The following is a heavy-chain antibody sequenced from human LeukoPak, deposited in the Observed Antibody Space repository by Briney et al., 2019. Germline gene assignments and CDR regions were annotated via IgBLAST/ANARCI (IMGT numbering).Heavy chain of an antibody. CDR2: IRSQANSYAT. CDR3: TRMSNDYVWGSYRTFDY. D-gene: IGHD3-16*02. CDR1: GFTFSGSA. V-gene: IGHV3-73*01. J-gene: IGHJ4*02. Sequence: PGGSLRLSCAASGFTFSGSAMHWVRQASGKGLEWVGRIRSQANSYATAYAASVKGRFTISRDDSKNTAYLQMNSLKTEDTAVYYCTRMSNDYVWGSYRTFDYWGQGTLVTVSS.